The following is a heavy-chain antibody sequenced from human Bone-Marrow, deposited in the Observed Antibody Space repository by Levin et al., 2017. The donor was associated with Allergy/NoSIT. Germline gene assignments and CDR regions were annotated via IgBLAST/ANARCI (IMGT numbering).Heavy chain of an antibody. D-gene: IGHD6-19*01. J-gene: IGHJ4*02. V-gene: IGHV1-69*01. CDR2: IIPIFGTA. CDR3: ARDVKSGWYGFDY. CDR1: GGTFSSYA. Sequence: KISCKASGGTFSSYAISWVRQAPGQGLEWMGGIIPIFGTANYAQKFQGRVTITADESTSTAYMELSSLRSEDTAVYYCARDVKSGWYGFDYWGQGTLVTVSS.